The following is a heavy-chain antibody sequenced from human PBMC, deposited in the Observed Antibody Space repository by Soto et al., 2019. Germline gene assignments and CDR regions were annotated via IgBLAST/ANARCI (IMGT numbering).Heavy chain of an antibody. CDR1: GYTFTSYG. Sequence: QVQLVQSGAEVKKPGASVKVSCKASGYTFTSYGISWVRQAPGQGLEGMGWISAYNGNTNYAQKLQGRVTMTTDTSPSTAYMELRSLRSDDTGVYYCARDSYDYVWGSYRSDYWGQGTLVTVSS. V-gene: IGHV1-18*01. D-gene: IGHD3-16*02. CDR2: ISAYNGNT. J-gene: IGHJ4*02. CDR3: ARDSYDYVWGSYRSDY.